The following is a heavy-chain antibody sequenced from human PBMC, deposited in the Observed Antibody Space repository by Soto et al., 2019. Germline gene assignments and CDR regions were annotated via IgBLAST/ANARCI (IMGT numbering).Heavy chain of an antibody. CDR3: ARVRDPHLDHYGLDV. V-gene: IGHV1-69*06. J-gene: IGHJ6*02. CDR1: GFTFNVYG. CDR2: LIPIYDEP. Sequence: QVQLVQSGAEVKNPGSSVRVSCKTSGFTFNVYGIDWVRQAPGQGLEWMGGLIPIYDEPNYAQKFQGRVTMTADKSTATVYLELNSLRSEDTAVYFCARVRDPHLDHYGLDVWGQGTTVTVSS.